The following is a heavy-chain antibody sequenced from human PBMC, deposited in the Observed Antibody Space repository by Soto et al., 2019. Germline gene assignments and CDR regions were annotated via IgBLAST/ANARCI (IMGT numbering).Heavy chain of an antibody. CDR1: GFTFSSYS. J-gene: IGHJ5*02. CDR2: ISSSSSTI. D-gene: IGHD3-22*01. CDR3: AREGDSSGWYNWFDP. Sequence: GVSLRHSCAASGFTFSSYSMNWVRQAPGKGREWVSYISSSSSTIYYAEYVKGRITISRDNAKNSLYLQMNSLIAEDTAVYYCAREGDSSGWYNWFDPWGQGT. V-gene: IGHV3-48*01.